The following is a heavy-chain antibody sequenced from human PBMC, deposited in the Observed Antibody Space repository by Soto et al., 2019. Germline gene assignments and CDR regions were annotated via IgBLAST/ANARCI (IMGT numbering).Heavy chain of an antibody. CDR2: INAGSGGT. V-gene: IGHV1-2*02. CDR1: GYTFSDYY. CDR3: ARVTSTGWSLLAV. J-gene: IGHJ6*02. D-gene: IGHD6-19*01. Sequence: ASVKVSCKASGYTFSDYYIHWVRQAPGQRLEWMGWINAGSGGTKYAQKFQGRVTMTRDTSITTAYMELSSLRSGDTAVYYCARVTSTGWSLLAVWRPGTTVTVSS.